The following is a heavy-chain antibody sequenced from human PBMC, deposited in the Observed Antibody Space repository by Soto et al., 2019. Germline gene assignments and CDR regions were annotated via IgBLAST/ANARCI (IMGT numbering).Heavy chain of an antibody. CDR2: IYYSGST. CDR1: GGSISSYY. D-gene: IGHD3-22*01. Sequence: QVQLQESGPGLVKPSETLSLTCTVSGGSISSYYWSWIRQPPGKGLEWIGYIYYSGSTNYNPSLKSRVTISVDTSKNQFSLKLSSVTAADTAVYYCARTNDSPKSYYFDYWGQGTLVTVSS. J-gene: IGHJ4*02. CDR3: ARTNDSPKSYYFDY. V-gene: IGHV4-59*08.